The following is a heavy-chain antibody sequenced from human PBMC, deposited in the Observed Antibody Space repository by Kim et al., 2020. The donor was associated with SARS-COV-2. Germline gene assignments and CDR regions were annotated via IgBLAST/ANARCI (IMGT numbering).Heavy chain of an antibody. V-gene: IGHV4-34*01. CDR1: GGSFSGYY. Sequence: SETLSLTCAVYGGSFSGYYWSWIRQPPGKGLEWIGEINHSGSTNYNPSLKSRVTISVDTSKNQFSLKLSSVTAADTAVYYCARGCRGLRYFDWPSYGMDVWGQGTTVTVSS. CDR3: ARGCRGLRYFDWPSYGMDV. J-gene: IGHJ6*02. CDR2: INHSGST. D-gene: IGHD3-9*01.